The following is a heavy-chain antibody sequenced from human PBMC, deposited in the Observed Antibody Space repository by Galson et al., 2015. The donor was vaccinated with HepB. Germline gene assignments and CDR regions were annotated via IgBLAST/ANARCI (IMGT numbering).Heavy chain of an antibody. CDR1: GFTFSNYG. CDR3: AGGPPRKRDIWSRHYTRPDF. Sequence: SLRLSCAASGFTFSNYGMHWVRQAPGKGLEWVAVIWYDGDPKYYADSVQGRFTVSRDTSKRTLYLQMNSLRVGDTAVYYCAGGPPRKRDIWSRHYTRPDFWGQGTLVTVSS. J-gene: IGHJ4*02. V-gene: IGHV3-33*01. D-gene: IGHD3-3*01. CDR2: IWYDGDPK.